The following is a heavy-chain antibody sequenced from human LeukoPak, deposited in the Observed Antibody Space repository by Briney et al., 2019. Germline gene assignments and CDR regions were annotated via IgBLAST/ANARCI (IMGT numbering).Heavy chain of an antibody. CDR1: GGSISSHY. Sequence: ETLSLTCTVSGGSISSHYWSWIRQPPGKGLEWIGYIYYSGSTNYIPSLQSRVTISIDTSKNQFSLNLTSVTAADTAVYYCARGTSWAYFDYWGQGTLVTVSS. V-gene: IGHV4-59*11. CDR3: ARGTSWAYFDY. D-gene: IGHD2-2*01. J-gene: IGHJ4*02. CDR2: IYYSGST.